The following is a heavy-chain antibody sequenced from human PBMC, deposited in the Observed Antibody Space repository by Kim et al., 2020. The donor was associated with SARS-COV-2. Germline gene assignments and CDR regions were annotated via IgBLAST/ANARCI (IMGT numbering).Heavy chain of an antibody. J-gene: IGHJ6*02. V-gene: IGHV3-9*01. CDR2: ISWNSGSI. CDR3: AKDMYGSGSYGAYYYGMDV. D-gene: IGHD3-10*01. Sequence: GGSLRLSCAASGFTFDDYAMHWVRQAPGKGLEWVSGISWNSGSIGYADSVKGRFTISRDNAKNSLYLQMNSLRAEDTALYYCAKDMYGSGSYGAYYYGMDVWGQGTTVTVSS. CDR1: GFTFDDYA.